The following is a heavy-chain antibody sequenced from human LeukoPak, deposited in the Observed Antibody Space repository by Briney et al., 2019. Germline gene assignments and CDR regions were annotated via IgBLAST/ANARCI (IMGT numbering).Heavy chain of an antibody. D-gene: IGHD6-13*01. CDR1: GGSISSSNW. J-gene: IGHJ4*02. CDR3: ARGIAAAGRFDC. Sequence: SGTLSLTCAVSGGSISSSNWWSWVRQPPGKGLEWIGQIYHSGSTNYNPSLKSRVIISLDKPKNQFSLNLSSVTAADTAVYYCARGIAAAGRFDCWGQGTLVIVSS. CDR2: IYHSGST. V-gene: IGHV4-4*02.